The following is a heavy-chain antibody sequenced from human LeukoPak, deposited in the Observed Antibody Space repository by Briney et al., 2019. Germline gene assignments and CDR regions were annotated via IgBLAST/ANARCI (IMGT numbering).Heavy chain of an antibody. CDR1: GFTFGSHW. V-gene: IGHV3-7*01. CDR2: IKQGGSEK. Sequence: GGSLRLSCAASGFTFGSHWMTWVRQAPGKGLGWVASIKQGGSEKYYVDSVKGRFTVSRDNAKNSVSLQMNSLSADDTAIYYCARGPNYGDRVDCLDSWGQGTKVTVSS. D-gene: IGHD4-17*01. J-gene: IGHJ4*02. CDR3: ARGPNYGDRVDCLDS.